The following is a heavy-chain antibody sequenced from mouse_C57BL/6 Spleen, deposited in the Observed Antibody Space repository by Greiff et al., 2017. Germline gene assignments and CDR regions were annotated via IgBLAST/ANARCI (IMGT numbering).Heavy chain of an antibody. D-gene: IGHD2-5*01. V-gene: IGHV2-6-1*01. CDR1: GFSLTSYG. CDR3: ARQSYSNYNAMDY. Sequence: VKLMESGPGLVAPSQSLSITCTVSGFSLTSYGVHWVRQPPGKGLEWLVVIWSDGSTTYNSALKSRLSISKDNSKSQVFLKMNSLQTDDTAMYYCARQSYSNYNAMDYWGQGTSVTVSS. J-gene: IGHJ4*01. CDR2: IWSDGST.